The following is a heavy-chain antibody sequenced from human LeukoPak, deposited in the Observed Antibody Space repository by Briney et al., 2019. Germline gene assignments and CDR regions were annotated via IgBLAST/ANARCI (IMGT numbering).Heavy chain of an antibody. CDR2: ISGSGGST. Sequence: GGSLRLSCAASGFTFSSYAMSWVRQAPGKGLDWVSTISGSGGSTYYADSVKGRFTISRDNSKNTLYLQMNSLRAEDTAVYYCAKVVGATTRGYFDYWGQGTLVTVSS. V-gene: IGHV3-23*01. D-gene: IGHD1-26*01. CDR1: GFTFSSYA. CDR3: AKVVGATTRGYFDY. J-gene: IGHJ4*02.